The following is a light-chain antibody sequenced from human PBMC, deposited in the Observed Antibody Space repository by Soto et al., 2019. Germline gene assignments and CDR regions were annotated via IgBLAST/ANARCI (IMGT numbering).Light chain of an antibody. CDR3: QQRNNWPWT. CDR2: DAS. CDR1: QSVGTF. Sequence: EIVLTQSPATLSLSPGERATLSCRASQSVGTFLAWYQHKPGQAPRLLIYDASNRATGIPARFSGSGSGTDFTLTISCLEPEDVAVYYCQQRNNWPWTFGSGAKVEI. J-gene: IGKJ1*01. V-gene: IGKV3-11*01.